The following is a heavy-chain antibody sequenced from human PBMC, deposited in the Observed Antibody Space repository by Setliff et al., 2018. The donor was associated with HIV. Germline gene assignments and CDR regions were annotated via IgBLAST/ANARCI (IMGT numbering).Heavy chain of an antibody. V-gene: IGHV4-38-2*02. J-gene: IGHJ4*02. Sequence: SETLSLTCAVSGYYIRSGYYWGWIRQPPGKGLEWIGTIHHSGSTYYSPSLKSRLSMSVDTSKNQFSLKLTSVTAADTAVYYCARDSRDVHYWGQGTLVTVSS. CDR3: ARDSRDVHY. CDR2: IHHSGST. CDR1: GYYIRSGYY.